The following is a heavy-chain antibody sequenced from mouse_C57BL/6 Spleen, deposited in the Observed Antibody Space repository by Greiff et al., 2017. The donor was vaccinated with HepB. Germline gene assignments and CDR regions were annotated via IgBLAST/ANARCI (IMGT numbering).Heavy chain of an antibody. CDR3: ARGPNAY. D-gene: IGHD6-5*01. CDR1: GYTFTSYW. Sequence: QVQLQQPGAELVKPGASVKLSCKASGYTFTSYWMQWVKQRPGQGLEWIGEIDPSDSYTNYNQKFKGKATLTVDTSSSTAYMQLSSLTSEDSAVYYCARGPNAYWGKGTRVTVSA. V-gene: IGHV1-50*01. CDR2: IDPSDSYT. J-gene: IGHJ3*01.